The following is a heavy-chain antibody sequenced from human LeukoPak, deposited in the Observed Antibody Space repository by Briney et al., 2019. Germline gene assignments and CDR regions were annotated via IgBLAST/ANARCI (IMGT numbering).Heavy chain of an antibody. Sequence: GGSLRLSCTASGFTLGNFAMAWVRQAPGMGLEWVSTITGNGATTYYTDSVKGRFTISRDNSKNTLFLQMNSLRAEDTAIYSCAKALFRGVIAPITCLDSWGQGTLVTVSS. J-gene: IGHJ4*02. CDR1: GFTLGNFA. V-gene: IGHV3-23*01. CDR3: AKALFRGVIAPITCLDS. D-gene: IGHD3-10*01. CDR2: ITGNGATT.